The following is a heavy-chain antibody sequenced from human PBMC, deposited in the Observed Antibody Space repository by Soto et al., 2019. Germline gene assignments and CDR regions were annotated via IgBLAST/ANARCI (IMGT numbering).Heavy chain of an antibody. V-gene: IGHV4-30-4*01. D-gene: IGHD1-1*01. Sequence: TLSLTCTVSGGSISSGDYYWSWIRQPPGKGLEWIGYIHYSGSTYYNPSLKSRVTISVDTSKNQFSLKLSSVTAADTAVYYCARASSVQLTRHQQYWGQGTLVTAPQ. CDR3: ARASSVQLTRHQQY. CDR1: GGSISSGDYY. CDR2: IHYSGST. J-gene: IGHJ4*02.